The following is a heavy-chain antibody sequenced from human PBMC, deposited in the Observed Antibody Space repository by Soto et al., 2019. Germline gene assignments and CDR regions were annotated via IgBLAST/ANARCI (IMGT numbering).Heavy chain of an antibody. D-gene: IGHD6-19*01. CDR3: ASSPGYSSGWYNVFDP. V-gene: IGHV4-39*01. J-gene: IGHJ5*02. Sequence: QLQLQESGPGLVKPSETLSLTCTVSGDSIRSSGYYWGWIRQPPGKGLEWIGSIYYSGSTYYNPSLKSRFTISVDTSKNQFSLKLSAVTAADTAVYSCASSPGYSSGWYNVFDPWGQGTLVTVSS. CDR2: IYYSGST. CDR1: GDSIRSSGYY.